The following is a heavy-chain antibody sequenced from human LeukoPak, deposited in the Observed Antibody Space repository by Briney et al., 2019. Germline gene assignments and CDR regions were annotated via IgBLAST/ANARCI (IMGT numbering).Heavy chain of an antibody. Sequence: PGRSLRLSCAASGFTFSSSGMRWVRQAPGKGLEWVAVISYDGSNKYYADSVKGRFTISRDNSKNTLYLQINSLRAEDTAVYYCAKAPLEGGGWYDYWSDPWGQGTLVTVSS. CDR1: GFTFSSSG. CDR3: AKAPLEGGGWYDYWSDP. V-gene: IGHV3-30*18. CDR2: ISYDGSNK. D-gene: IGHD6-19*01. J-gene: IGHJ5*02.